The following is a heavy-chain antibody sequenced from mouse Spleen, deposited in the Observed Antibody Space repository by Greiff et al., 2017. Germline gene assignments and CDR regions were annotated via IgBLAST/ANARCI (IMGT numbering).Heavy chain of an antibody. CDR3: ASYYSNYLFAY. D-gene: IGHD2-5*01. J-gene: IGHJ3*01. CDR2: IYPGSGNT. V-gene: IGHV1-76*01. Sequence: QVQLQQSGAELVRPGASVKLSCKASGYTFTDYYIIWVKQRPGQGLEWIARIYPGSGNTYYNEKFKGKATLTAEKSSSTAYMQLSSLTSEDSAVYFCASYYSNYLFAYWGQGTLVTVSA. CDR1: GYTFTDYY.